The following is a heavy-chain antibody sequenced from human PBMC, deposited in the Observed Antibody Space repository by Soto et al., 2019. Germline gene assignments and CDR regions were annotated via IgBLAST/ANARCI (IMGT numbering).Heavy chain of an antibody. J-gene: IGHJ4*02. CDR1: GFSVNIYY. D-gene: IGHD5-18*01. V-gene: IGHV3-53*01. CDR3: ARGRDTRSIFDY. Sequence: GSLRLSCAASGFSVNIYYMTWVRQAPGKGLEWVSVIDSGGLTYYADSVKGRFSISRDNSENTLYLHMDSLRAEDTALYYCARGRDTRSIFDYWGQGTLVTVSS. CDR2: IDSGGLT.